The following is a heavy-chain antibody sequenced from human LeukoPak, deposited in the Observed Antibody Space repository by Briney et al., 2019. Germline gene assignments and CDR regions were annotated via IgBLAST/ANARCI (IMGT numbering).Heavy chain of an antibody. V-gene: IGHV3-48*01. CDR3: AREKYYYDNSGYYVSGGSDY. D-gene: IGHD3-22*01. J-gene: IGHJ4*02. CDR2: ISSGSRTV. Sequence: GGSLRLSCAASGFTFSSYEMNWVRQAPGKGLEWVSYISSGSRTVYYADSVKGRFTISRDNAKNSLYLQMNSLRAEDTAVYYCAREKYYYDNSGYYVSGGSDYWGQGTLVTVSS. CDR1: GFTFSSYE.